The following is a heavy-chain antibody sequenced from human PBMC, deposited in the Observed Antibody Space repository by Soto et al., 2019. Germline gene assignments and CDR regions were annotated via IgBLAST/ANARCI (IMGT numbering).Heavy chain of an antibody. CDR3: ARQPISGSGKGGFDY. V-gene: IGHV4-39*01. CDR1: GGSISSSSYY. J-gene: IGHJ4*02. CDR2: IYYSGST. Sequence: QLQLQESGPGLVKPSETLSLTCTVSGGSISSSSYYWGWIRQPPGKGLEWIGSIYYSGSTYYNPSIKSRVTISVDTSKNQSSLKLSSVTAADPAVCYCARQPISGSGKGGFDYGGQGTLVTVSS. D-gene: IGHD3-10*01.